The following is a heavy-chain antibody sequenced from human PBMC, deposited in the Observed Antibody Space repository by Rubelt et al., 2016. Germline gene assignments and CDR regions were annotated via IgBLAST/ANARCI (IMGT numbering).Heavy chain of an antibody. D-gene: IGHD6-13*01. Sequence: EVHLVESGGGLVQPGGSLRLSCAASGFTFSTYAMSWVRQPPGKGLEWVSAISGSGDSTYYADSVKGRFTISRDNSKNTLYLQMNSLRAEDTAVHYCAKEGYSSSSGGRGYFDYWGQGTLVTVSS. V-gene: IGHV3-23*04. CDR1: GFTFSTYA. CDR2: ISGSGDST. J-gene: IGHJ4*02. CDR3: AKEGYSSSSGGRGYFDY.